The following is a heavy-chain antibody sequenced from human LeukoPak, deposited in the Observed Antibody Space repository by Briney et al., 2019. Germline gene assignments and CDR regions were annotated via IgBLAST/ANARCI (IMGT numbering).Heavy chain of an antibody. D-gene: IGHD3-10*01. CDR2: IWYDGSNK. J-gene: IGHJ3*02. CDR3: ARDMEGFDI. V-gene: IGHV3-33*01. Sequence: QAGGSLRLSCAASGFTFSSHGMHWVRQAPGKGLEWVAVIWYDGSNKYYADSVKGRFTISRDNSKNTQYLQMNSLRAEDTAVYYCARDMEGFDIWGQGTMVTVSS. CDR1: GFTFSSHG.